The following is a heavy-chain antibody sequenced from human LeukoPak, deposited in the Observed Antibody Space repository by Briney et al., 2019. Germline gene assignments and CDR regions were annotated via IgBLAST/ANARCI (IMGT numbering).Heavy chain of an antibody. CDR3: ARQEGCSSTSCYGDFDY. D-gene: IGHD2-2*01. J-gene: IGHJ4*02. CDR1: GGIFNSYA. CDR2: IIPIFGTA. V-gene: IGHV1-69*13. Sequence: SVKVSCKTSGGIFNSYAISWVRQAPGQGLEWMGGIIPIFGTANYAQKFQGRVTITADESTSTAYMELSSLRSEDTAVYYCARQEGCSSTSCYGDFDYWGQGTLVTVSS.